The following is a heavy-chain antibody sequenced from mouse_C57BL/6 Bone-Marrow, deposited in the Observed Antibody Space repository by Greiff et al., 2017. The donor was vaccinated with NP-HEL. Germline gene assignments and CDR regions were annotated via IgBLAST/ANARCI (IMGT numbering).Heavy chain of an antibody. Sequence: QVQLQQPGAELVMPGASVKLSCKASGYTFTSYWMHWVKQRPGQGLEWIGEIDPSDSYTNYNQKFKGKSTLTVDKSSSTAYMQLSSPTSEDSAVYYCARRYYGRDYAIDYWGQGTSVTVSS. J-gene: IGHJ4*01. CDR2: IDPSDSYT. CDR3: ARRYYGRDYAIDY. V-gene: IGHV1-69*01. D-gene: IGHD1-1*01. CDR1: GYTFTSYW.